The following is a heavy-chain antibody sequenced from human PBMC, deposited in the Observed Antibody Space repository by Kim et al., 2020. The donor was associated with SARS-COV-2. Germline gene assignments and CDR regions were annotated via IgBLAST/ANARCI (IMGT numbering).Heavy chain of an antibody. CDR3: ARDERITMISSAFDI. J-gene: IGHJ3*02. D-gene: IGHD3-22*01. CDR2: INTNTGNP. V-gene: IGHV7-4-1*02. CDR1: GYTFTSYA. Sequence: ASVKVSCKASGYTFTSYAMNWVRQAPGQGLEWMGWINTNTGNPTYAQGFTGRFVFSLDTSVSTAYLQISSLKAEDTAVYYCARDERITMISSAFDIWGQGTMVTVSS.